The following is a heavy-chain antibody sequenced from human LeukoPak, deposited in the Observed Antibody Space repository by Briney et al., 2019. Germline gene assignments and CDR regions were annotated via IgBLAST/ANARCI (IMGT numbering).Heavy chain of an antibody. V-gene: IGHV1-69*04. D-gene: IGHD5-12*01. CDR2: ILPMLGIA. J-gene: IGHJ1*01. CDR3: ARGEVATRSGWDDAK. Sequence: ASVKVSCKASGGTFSSYAINWERQAPGQGLEWMGRILPMLGIANAAQKFQGRVTITADISTTTAYMELTSLRSEDTAVYYCARGEVATRSGWDDAKWGRGTLVTVSS. CDR1: GGTFSSYA.